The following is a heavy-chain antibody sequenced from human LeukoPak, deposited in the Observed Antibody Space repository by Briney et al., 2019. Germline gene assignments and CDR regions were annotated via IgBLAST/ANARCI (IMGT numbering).Heavy chain of an antibody. D-gene: IGHD5-18*01. Sequence: SETLSLTCTVSGYSISSGYYWGWIRQPPGKGLEWIGYIYYSGSTNYNPSLKSRVTISVDTSKNQFSLKLSSVTAADTAVYYCARDEPYSSGAFDIWGQGTMVTVSS. CDR1: GYSISSGYY. J-gene: IGHJ3*02. CDR3: ARDEPYSSGAFDI. V-gene: IGHV4-38-2*02. CDR2: IYYSGST.